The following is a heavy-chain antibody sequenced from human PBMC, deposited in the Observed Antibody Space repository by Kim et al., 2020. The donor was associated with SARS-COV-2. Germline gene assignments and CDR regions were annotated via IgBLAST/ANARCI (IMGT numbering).Heavy chain of an antibody. CDR3: ASGPTGYSSSWSAYYYG. J-gene: IGHJ6*01. CDR1: GFTFSSYA. Sequence: GGSLRLSCAASGFTFSSYAMHWVRQAPGKGLEWVAVISYDGSNKYYADSVKGRFTISRDNSKNTLYLQMNSLRAEDTAVYYCASGPTGYSSSWSAYYYG. D-gene: IGHD6-13*01. CDR2: ISYDGSNK. V-gene: IGHV3-30*04.